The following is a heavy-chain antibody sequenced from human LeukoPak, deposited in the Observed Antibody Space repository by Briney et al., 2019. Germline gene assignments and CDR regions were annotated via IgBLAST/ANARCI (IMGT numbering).Heavy chain of an antibody. CDR1: GFTFSSYG. D-gene: IGHD5-12*01. V-gene: IGHV3-30*02. J-gene: IGHJ3*02. CDR3: AKDQAIVATRDAFDI. CDR2: IRYDGSNK. Sequence: PRGSLRLSCAASGFTFSSYGMHWVRQAPGKGLEWVAFIRYDGSNKYYADSVKGRFTISRDNSKNTLYLQMNSLRAEDTAVYYCAKDQAIVATRDAFDIWGQGTMVTVSS.